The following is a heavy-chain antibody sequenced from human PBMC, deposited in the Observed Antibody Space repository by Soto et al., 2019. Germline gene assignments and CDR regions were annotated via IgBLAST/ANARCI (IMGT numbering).Heavy chain of an antibody. V-gene: IGHV1-58*01. J-gene: IGHJ6*02. D-gene: IGHD6-13*01. CDR3: AATIIAAVGTGYYYGMDV. Sequence: SVKVSCKASGFTFTSSAVQWVRQARGQRLEWIGWIVVGSGDTNSAQKFQKRVTITRDMSTSTAYIELSSLRSEDTAVYYCAATIIAAVGTGYYYGMDVWGQ. CDR2: IVVGSGDT. CDR1: GFTFTSSA.